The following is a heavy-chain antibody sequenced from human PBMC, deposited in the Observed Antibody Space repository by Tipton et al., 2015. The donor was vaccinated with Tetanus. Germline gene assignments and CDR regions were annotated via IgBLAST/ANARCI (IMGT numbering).Heavy chain of an antibody. CDR1: GVTFSDSA. D-gene: IGHD1-26*01. CDR3: SKGGGSFPLKYFDD. Sequence: SLRLSCAASGVTFSDSAVHWVRQASGKGLEWVGYIRSRAKNYATFYGASVRGRFSFSRDDSNNVAFLQMSSLRPEDTALYYCSKGGGSFPLKYFDDWGQGAQVIVSS. CDR2: IRSRAKNYAT. J-gene: IGHJ4*02. V-gene: IGHV3-73*01.